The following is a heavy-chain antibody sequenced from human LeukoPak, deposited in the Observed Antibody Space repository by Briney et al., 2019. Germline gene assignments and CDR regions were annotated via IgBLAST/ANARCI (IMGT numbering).Heavy chain of an antibody. CDR1: GFTFSRFG. Sequence: GGSLRLSCAASGFTFSRFGMHWVRQAPGKGLEWVALISSDGSNYYYVDSVKGRFTISRDNSKNTLFLQMNSLRAEDTAVYYCAKEGFDYGDYYFDYWGQGTLVTVSS. D-gene: IGHD4/OR15-4a*01. J-gene: IGHJ4*02. CDR2: ISSDGSNY. V-gene: IGHV3-30*18. CDR3: AKEGFDYGDYYFDY.